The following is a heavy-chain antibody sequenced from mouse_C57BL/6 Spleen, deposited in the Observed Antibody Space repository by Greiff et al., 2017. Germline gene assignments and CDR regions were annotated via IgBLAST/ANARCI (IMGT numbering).Heavy chain of an antibody. Sequence: DVQLVESGGGLVKPGGSLKLSCAASGFTFSDYGMHWVRQAPEKGLEWVAYISSGSSTIYYADTVKGRFTISRDNAKNTLFLQMTSLRSEDTAMYYCARPGYYGRGWFAYWGQGTLVTVSA. CDR3: ARPGYYGRGWFAY. CDR2: ISSGSSTI. CDR1: GFTFSDYG. J-gene: IGHJ3*01. V-gene: IGHV5-17*01. D-gene: IGHD1-1*01.